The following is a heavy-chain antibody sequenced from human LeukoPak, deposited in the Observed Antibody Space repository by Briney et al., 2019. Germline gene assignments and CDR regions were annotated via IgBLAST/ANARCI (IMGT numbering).Heavy chain of an antibody. D-gene: IGHD3-10*01. CDR2: IKQDGSEK. CDR1: GFTFSSYW. V-gene: IGHV3-7*03. J-gene: IGHJ4*02. CDR3: ARYGSGRIIDY. Sequence: GGSLRLSCAASGFTFSSYWMSWVRQAPGKGLEWVANIKQDGSEKYYVDSVKGRFTISRDKAKNSLYLQMNSLRAEDMAVYYCARYGSGRIIDYWGQGTLVTVSS.